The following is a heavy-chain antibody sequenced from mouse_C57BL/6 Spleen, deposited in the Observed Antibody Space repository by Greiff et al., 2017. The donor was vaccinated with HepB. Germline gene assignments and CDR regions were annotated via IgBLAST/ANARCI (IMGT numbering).Heavy chain of an antibody. Sequence: VQLQQSGPELVKPGASVKISCKASGYTFTDYYMNWVKQSHGKSLEWIGDINPNNGGTSYNQKFKGKATLTVDKSSSTAYMELRSLTSEDSAVYYCARYDDDVEYFDYWGQGTTLTVSS. V-gene: IGHV1-26*01. CDR1: GYTFTDYY. CDR3: ARYDDDVEYFDY. D-gene: IGHD2-4*01. J-gene: IGHJ2*01. CDR2: INPNNGGT.